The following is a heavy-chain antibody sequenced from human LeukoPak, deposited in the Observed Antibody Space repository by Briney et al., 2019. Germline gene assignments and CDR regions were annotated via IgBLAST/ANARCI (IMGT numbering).Heavy chain of an antibody. J-gene: IGHJ4*02. CDR3: AKGTSSSCYSAPNY. D-gene: IGHD2-15*01. CDR2: ICSNDDNT. V-gene: IGHV3-23*01. CDR1: GFTFSSYA. Sequence: GGSLRLSCAASGFTFSSYAMNWVRQAPGKGLEWVSAICSNDDNTYYTNSVKGRFTISRDNSKNTLSLQLNSLRAEDTAVYYCAKGTSSSCYSAPNYWGQGTLVTVSS.